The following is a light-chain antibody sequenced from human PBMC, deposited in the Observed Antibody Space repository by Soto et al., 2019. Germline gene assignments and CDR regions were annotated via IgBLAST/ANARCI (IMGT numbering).Light chain of an antibody. Sequence: IHMTQSPSSLPASLGDRVTMSXRASQSISSWFAWYQQKTVKAPXLXXIXASSLQSGVQSRFSGSGSGTEFTLTISALQPDDLATYYGLQYESYSGAFGQGTKVDI. CDR1: QSISSW. V-gene: IGKV1-5*01. CDR3: LQYESYSGA. J-gene: IGKJ1*01. CDR2: XAS.